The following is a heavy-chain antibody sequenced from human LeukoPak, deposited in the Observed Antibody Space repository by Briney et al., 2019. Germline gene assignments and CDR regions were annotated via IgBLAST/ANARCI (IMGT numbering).Heavy chain of an antibody. V-gene: IGHV4-30-4*08. D-gene: IGHD3-22*01. CDR1: GGSISSGDYY. J-gene: IGHJ5*02. Sequence: SQTLSLTCTVSGGSISSGDYYWSWIRQPPGKGLEWIGYIYYSGSTYYNPSLKSRVTISVDTSKNQFSLKLSSVTAADTAVYYCARAYYYDSSGYYTNWFDPWGQGTLATVSS. CDR2: IYYSGST. CDR3: ARAYYYDSSGYYTNWFDP.